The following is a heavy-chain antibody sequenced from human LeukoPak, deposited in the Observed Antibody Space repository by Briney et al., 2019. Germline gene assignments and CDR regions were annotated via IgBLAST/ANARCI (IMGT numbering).Heavy chain of an antibody. V-gene: IGHV4-59*12. CDR2: IYYSGST. D-gene: IGHD3-10*01. CDR3: ARDQYGSGTYSPFTYWFDP. CDR1: GGSISSYH. J-gene: IGHJ5*02. Sequence: SETLSLTCTVSGGSISSYHWNWIRQPPGKGLEWIGYIYYSGSTNYNPSLKSRVTISVDTSKNQFSLKLNSVTAADTAVYYCARDQYGSGTYSPFTYWFDPWGQGTLVTVSS.